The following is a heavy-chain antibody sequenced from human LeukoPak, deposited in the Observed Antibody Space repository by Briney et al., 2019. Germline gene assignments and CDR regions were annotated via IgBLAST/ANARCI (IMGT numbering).Heavy chain of an antibody. J-gene: IGHJ4*02. CDR3: ARKSLWFKYYDY. CDR1: GFTFVNYG. Sequence: GGSLRLSCAASGFTFVNYGMTWVRQAPGKGLEWVSSITGSGDNTYYADSVKGRFTISRDNSKNALFLQMKSLRPEDTAVYFCARKSLWFKYYDYWGQGIWVTVSS. V-gene: IGHV3-23*01. CDR2: ITGSGDNT. D-gene: IGHD2-21*01.